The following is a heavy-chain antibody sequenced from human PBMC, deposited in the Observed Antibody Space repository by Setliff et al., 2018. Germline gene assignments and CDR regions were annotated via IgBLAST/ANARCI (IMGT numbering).Heavy chain of an antibody. D-gene: IGHD1-7*01. V-gene: IGHV4-4*02. J-gene: IGHJ5*02. CDR2: IYLGGSP. CDR3: ARNWHWGFDP. Sequence: PSETLSLTCTVSGDSIDTDIWWSWVRQSPGKGLEWIGEIYLGGSPTYNPSLKCRVTISIYKSKNQLSLDLTSVTAADTAVYYCARNWHWGFDPWGRGALVTVSS. CDR1: GDSIDTDIW.